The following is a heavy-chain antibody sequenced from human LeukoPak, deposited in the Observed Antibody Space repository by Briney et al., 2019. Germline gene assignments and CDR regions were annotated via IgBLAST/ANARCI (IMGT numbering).Heavy chain of an antibody. CDR3: ARDGSLGSGGSCFDY. J-gene: IGHJ4*02. CDR1: RGTFSSYA. CDR2: IIPIFGTA. Sequence: ASVKVSCKASRGTFSSYAISWVRQAPGQGLEWMGRIIPIFGTANYAQKFQGRVTITTDESTSTAYMELSSLRSEDTAVYYCARDGSLGSGGSCFDYWGQGTLVTVSS. V-gene: IGHV1-69*05. D-gene: IGHD2-15*01.